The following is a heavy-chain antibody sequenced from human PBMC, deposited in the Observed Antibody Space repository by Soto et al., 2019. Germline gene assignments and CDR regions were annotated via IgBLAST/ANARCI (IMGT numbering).Heavy chain of an antibody. D-gene: IGHD5-12*01. Sequence: PSETLSLTCTVSGGSISSSSYYWGWIRQPPGKGLEWIGSIYYSGSTYYNLSLKSRVTISVDTSKNQFSLKLSSVTAADTAVYYCTTDLISSDIVATQQPWYFDLWGRGTLVTVSS. V-gene: IGHV4-39*03. CDR2: IYYSGST. CDR1: GGSISSSSYY. CDR3: TTDLISSDIVATQQPWYFDL. J-gene: IGHJ2*01.